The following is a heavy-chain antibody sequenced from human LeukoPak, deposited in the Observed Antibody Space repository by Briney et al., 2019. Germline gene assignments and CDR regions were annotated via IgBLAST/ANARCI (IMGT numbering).Heavy chain of an antibody. CDR3: ARDATTVTTIIDY. V-gene: IGHV4-4*07. J-gene: IGHJ4*02. D-gene: IGHD4-17*01. CDR2: ISNSGSA. CDR1: GDSISTYY. Sequence: SETLSLTCTVSGDSISTYYWGWIRQPAGKGLKWIGRISNSGSASYNPSLKSRVTMSLDTSKNQFSLKLSSVTAADTAVYYCARDATTVTTIIDYWGQGTLVTVSS.